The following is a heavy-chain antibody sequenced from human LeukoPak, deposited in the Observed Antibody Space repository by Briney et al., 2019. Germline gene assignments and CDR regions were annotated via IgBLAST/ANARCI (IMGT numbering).Heavy chain of an antibody. CDR3: ARLTPYYYDSSGYKTGYYFDY. J-gene: IGHJ4*02. V-gene: IGHV4-34*01. Sequence: SETLSLTCAVYGGSFSGYYWSWIRQPPGKGLEWIGEINHSGSTNYNPSLKSRVTISVDTSKNQFSLKLSSVTAADTAVYYCARLTPYYYDSSGYKTGYYFDYWGQGTLVTVSS. D-gene: IGHD3-22*01. CDR2: INHSGST. CDR1: GGSFSGYY.